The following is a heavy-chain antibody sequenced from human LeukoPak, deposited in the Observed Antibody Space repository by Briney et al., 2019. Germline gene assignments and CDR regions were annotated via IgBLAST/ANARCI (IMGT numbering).Heavy chain of an antibody. CDR3: AREEVRDCSGGNCHLDY. V-gene: IGHV1-2*02. CDR1: GYTFTGYY. CDR2: INPNSGGT. J-gene: IGHJ4*02. D-gene: IGHD2-15*01. Sequence: ASVKVSCKASGYTFTGYYMHWVRQAPGQGLEWMGWINPNSGGTNYAQKFQGRVTMTRDTSISTAYMELSSLISDDTAIYYCAREEVRDCSGGNCHLDYWGQGTLVTVSS.